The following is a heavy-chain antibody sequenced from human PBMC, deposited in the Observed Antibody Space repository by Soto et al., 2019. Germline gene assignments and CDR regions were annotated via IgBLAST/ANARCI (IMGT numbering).Heavy chain of an antibody. CDR3: ARDRVGYCSSTSCYSEYYYYYYGMDV. V-gene: IGHV1-69*06. Sequence: AASVKVSCKASGGTFSSYAISWVRQAPGQGLEWMGGIIPIFGTANYAQKFQGRVTITADKSTSTAYMELSSLRSEDTAVYYCARDRVGYCSSTSCYSEYYYYYYGMDVWGQGTTVTVSS. CDR1: GGTFSSYA. CDR2: IIPIFGTA. D-gene: IGHD2-2*01. J-gene: IGHJ6*02.